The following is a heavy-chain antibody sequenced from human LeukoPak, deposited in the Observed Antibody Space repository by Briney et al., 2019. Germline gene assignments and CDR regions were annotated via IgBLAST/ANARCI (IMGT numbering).Heavy chain of an antibody. D-gene: IGHD1/OR15-1a*01. CDR2: THHSGTT. CDR1: GYSIRSGYY. Sequence: SETLSLTCAVSGYSIRSGYYWGWIRQPPGKGLEWIGSTHHSGTTYYNPSLKRRVTISVDTAKNQFSLSLSSVTAADTAVYYCAREEETTNFYYWGQGALVTVSS. V-gene: IGHV4-38-2*02. J-gene: IGHJ4*02. CDR3: AREEETTNFYY.